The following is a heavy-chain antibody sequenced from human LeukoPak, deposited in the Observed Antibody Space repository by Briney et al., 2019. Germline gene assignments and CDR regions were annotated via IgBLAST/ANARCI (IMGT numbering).Heavy chain of an antibody. J-gene: IGHJ4*02. CDR2: VFYSGST. V-gene: IGHV4-59*13. CDR3: ARGTRRYYDGSGYYYGEFDY. D-gene: IGHD3-22*01. CDR1: DDSIKNYF. Sequence: SETLSLTCTISDDSIKNYFWTWIRQSPGKGLEWIGYVFYSGSTSYNPSLRSRLTMSVDTSKSQFSLNLKSVTAADTAVYYCARGTRRYYDGSGYYYGEFDYWGQGILVTVSS.